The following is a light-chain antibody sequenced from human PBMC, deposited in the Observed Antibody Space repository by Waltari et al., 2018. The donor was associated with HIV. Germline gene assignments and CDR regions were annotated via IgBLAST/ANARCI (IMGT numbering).Light chain of an antibody. Sequence: SSELTQPPSVSVSPGQTARIPCSGDALPKQYTSWYQQKPGQAPVLVIYKDKERPSGIPERFSGSTSGTTVTLTISGLQAEYEADYYCQSTDSSGTRIFGGGTKLTVL. CDR3: QSTDSSGTRI. CDR1: ALPKQY. CDR2: KDK. V-gene: IGLV3-25*03. J-gene: IGLJ2*01.